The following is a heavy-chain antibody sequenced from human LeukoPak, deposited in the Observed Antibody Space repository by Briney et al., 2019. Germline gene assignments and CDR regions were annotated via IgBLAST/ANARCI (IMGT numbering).Heavy chain of an antibody. D-gene: IGHD3-3*01. J-gene: IGHJ4*02. V-gene: IGHV4-30-2*01. Sequence: NSSETLSLTCTVSGGSISSGGYYWSWIRQPPGKGLEWIGYIYYSGSTYYNPSLKSRVTISVDRSKNQFSLKLRSVTAADTAVYYCARVWSGYRSVTDYWGQGTLVTVSS. CDR2: IYYSGST. CDR1: GGSISSGGYY. CDR3: ARVWSGYRSVTDY.